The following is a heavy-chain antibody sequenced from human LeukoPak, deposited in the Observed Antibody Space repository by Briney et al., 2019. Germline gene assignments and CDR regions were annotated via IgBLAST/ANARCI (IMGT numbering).Heavy chain of an antibody. D-gene: IGHD3-9*01. V-gene: IGHV3-21*01. J-gene: IGHJ4*02. CDR1: GFAFSSHS. CDR3: ASGYDILTGLQADY. Sequence: GGSLRLSCAASGFAFSSHSMNWVRQAPGKGLEWVSSISGTSTYIYYADSVKGRFTISRDNAKNSLYLQMNSLRAEDTAVYYCASGYDILTGLQADYWGQGTLVTVSS. CDR2: ISGTSTYI.